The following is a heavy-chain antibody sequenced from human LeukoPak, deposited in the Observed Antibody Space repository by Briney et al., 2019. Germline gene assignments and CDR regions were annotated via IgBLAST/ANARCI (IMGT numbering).Heavy chain of an antibody. CDR1: GFIYSHYG. V-gene: IGHV3-33*01. CDR2: TWSDGSNR. D-gene: IGHD4-11*01. CDR3: TRDAQRGFDYSNSLEY. Sequence: GGSLRLSCAAPGFIYSHYGMHWVRQAPGKGLEWVAVTWSDGSNRFYAGSVKGRFTISRDNSQNTLFLQMNSLRAEDTAMYYCTRDAQRGFDYSNSLEYWGHGTLVTVSS. J-gene: IGHJ4*01.